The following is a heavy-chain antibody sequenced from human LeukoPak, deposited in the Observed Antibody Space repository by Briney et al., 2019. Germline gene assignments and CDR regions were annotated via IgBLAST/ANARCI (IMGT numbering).Heavy chain of an antibody. CDR1: GFTFSSYS. CDR2: ISSSSSYI. Sequence: GGSLRLSCAASGFTFSSYSMNWVRQAPGKGLEWVSFISSSSSYIYYTDSVKGRFTISRDNAKNTVYLQMNSLRAEDTAMYYCAREYFDPSDYYYYMDVWGKGTTVTVSS. CDR3: AREYFDPSDYYYYMDV. D-gene: IGHD3-9*01. J-gene: IGHJ6*03. V-gene: IGHV3-21*01.